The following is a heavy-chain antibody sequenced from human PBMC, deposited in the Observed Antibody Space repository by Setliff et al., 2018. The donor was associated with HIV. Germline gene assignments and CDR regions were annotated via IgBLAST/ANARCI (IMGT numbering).Heavy chain of an antibody. D-gene: IGHD1-26*01. V-gene: IGHV4-39*07. J-gene: IGHJ4*02. CDR2: IAYTGSG. Sequence: SETLSLTCTVSGGSISSRNFYWGWIRQPPGKGLEWIGSIAYTGSGYYNSSLKSLVTISVDTSRNECSLKLPSVTAADTAVYYCAREVRWELPQGFDHWGQGSQVTVSS. CDR3: AREVRWELPQGFDH. CDR1: GGSISSRNFY.